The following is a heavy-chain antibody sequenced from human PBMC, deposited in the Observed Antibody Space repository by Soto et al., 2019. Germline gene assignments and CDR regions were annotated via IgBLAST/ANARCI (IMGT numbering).Heavy chain of an antibody. CDR3: AKDEYYYRSSGSYYQPFAFDI. CDR1: GFTFSSYG. V-gene: IGHV3-30*18. Sequence: GGSLRLSCAASGFTFSSYGMHWFRQAPGKGLEWVAVISYDGSNKYYADSVKGRFTISRDNSKNTLYLQMNSLRTEDTAVYYCAKDEYYYRSSGSYYQPFAFDIWGQGTMVTVSS. CDR2: ISYDGSNK. D-gene: IGHD3-22*01. J-gene: IGHJ3*02.